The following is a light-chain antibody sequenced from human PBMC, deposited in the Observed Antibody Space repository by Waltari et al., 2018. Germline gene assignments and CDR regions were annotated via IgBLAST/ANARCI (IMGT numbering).Light chain of an antibody. CDR2: GTS. J-gene: IGKJ1*01. CDR1: QSVNGR. V-gene: IGKV3-20*01. CDR3: QQHGSLPAT. Sequence: EIVLTQSPGTLSLSPGESVTLSCRASQSVNGRLVWYQQKPGQAPRLLIYGTSSRATGIPDRFSGSGSGTDFSLTISRLEPEDFAVYYCQQHGSLPATFGQGTKVEVK.